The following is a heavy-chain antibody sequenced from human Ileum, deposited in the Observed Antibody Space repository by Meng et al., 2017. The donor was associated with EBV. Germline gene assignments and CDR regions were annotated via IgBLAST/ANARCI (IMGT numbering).Heavy chain of an antibody. J-gene: IGHJ5*01. Sequence: VDLGGSGGVVVQPGESLRLFCEASGFTFDDYSMHWVRQAPGKGLEWVSLLNWNGDNTYYADSVKGRFTISRDNSKNSLYLQMDSLRIEDTAFYFCAKEGGTMWFDSWGQGTLVTVSS. D-gene: IGHD3-3*01. V-gene: IGHV3-43*01. CDR3: AKEGGTMWFDS. CDR1: GFTFDDYS. CDR2: LNWNGDNT.